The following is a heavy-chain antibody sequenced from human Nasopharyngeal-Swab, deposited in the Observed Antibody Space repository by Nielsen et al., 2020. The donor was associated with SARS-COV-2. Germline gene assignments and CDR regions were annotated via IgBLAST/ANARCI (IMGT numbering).Heavy chain of an antibody. CDR3: ATKDYSGPYWPDFDF. CDR2: IYYSGST. Sequence: WIRQPPGKGLEWIGEIYYSGSTTYNPTLKSRDTMPMDRSKKQFSLNLNAVTAADTAVYYCATKDYSGPYWPDFDFWGQGTLVTVSS. V-gene: IGHV4-28*01. J-gene: IGHJ4*02. D-gene: IGHD2-8*02.